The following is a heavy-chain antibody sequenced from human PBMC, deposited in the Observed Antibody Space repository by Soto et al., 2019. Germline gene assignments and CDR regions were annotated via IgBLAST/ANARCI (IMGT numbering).Heavy chain of an antibody. CDR1: GGAFSIYA. D-gene: IGHD1-26*01. CDR3: ARARREWELLQYYYYYGMDV. J-gene: IGHJ6*02. CDR2: IIPIFGTA. Sequence: SVKVSCKASGGAFSIYAISWVRQAPGQGLEWMGGIIPIFGTANYAQKFQGRVTITADESTSTAYMELSSLRSEDTAVYYCARARREWELLQYYYYYGMDVWGQGTTVTVSS. V-gene: IGHV1-69*13.